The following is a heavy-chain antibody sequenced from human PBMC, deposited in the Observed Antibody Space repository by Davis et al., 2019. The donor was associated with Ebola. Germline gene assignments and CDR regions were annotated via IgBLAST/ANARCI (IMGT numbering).Heavy chain of an antibody. Sequence: GGSLSLSCASSGFTFRNYGIHWVRQTPGKGLEWVAIISYDGSNKYYADSVKGRFIISRDSSKNTLYLQMNSLRAEDTAVYYCARVRTGMRGYFDSWGQGTLVTVSS. J-gene: IGHJ4*02. CDR1: GFTFRNYG. CDR2: ISYDGSNK. D-gene: IGHD1-1*01. CDR3: ARVRTGMRGYFDS. V-gene: IGHV3-30-3*01.